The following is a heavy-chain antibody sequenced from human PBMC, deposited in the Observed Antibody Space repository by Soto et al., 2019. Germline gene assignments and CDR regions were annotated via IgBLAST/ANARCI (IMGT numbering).Heavy chain of an antibody. CDR3: TRDGDGRMTTNPYYYYGMDV. CDR1: GGSISGYY. J-gene: IGHJ6*02. Sequence: SETLSLTCTVSGGSISGYYWSWIRQPPGTGLEWIGNVYYSGGAKYNPSVKRRVSISVDTSKNQFSLNLSSVTAADTAVYYCTRDGDGRMTTNPYYYYGMDVWGPGITVTVSS. V-gene: IGHV4-59*01. D-gene: IGHD2-21*02. CDR2: VYYSGGA.